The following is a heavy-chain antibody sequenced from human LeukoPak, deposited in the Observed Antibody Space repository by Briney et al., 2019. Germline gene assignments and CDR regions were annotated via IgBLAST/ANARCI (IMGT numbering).Heavy chain of an antibody. Sequence: PGGSLRLSCAASGFTFSGSSMHWVRPASGKGLEWVGRIRSKANSYATAYAASVKGRFTISRDDSKNTAYLQMNSLKTEDTAVYYCTSPGMVATRDYWGQGTLVTVSS. D-gene: IGHD5-12*01. CDR1: GFTFSGSS. CDR3: TSPGMVATRDY. V-gene: IGHV3-73*01. CDR2: IRSKANSYAT. J-gene: IGHJ4*02.